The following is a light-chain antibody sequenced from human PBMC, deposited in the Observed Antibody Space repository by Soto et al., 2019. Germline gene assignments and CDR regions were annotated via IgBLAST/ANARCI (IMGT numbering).Light chain of an antibody. CDR2: DVT. J-gene: IGLJ1*01. V-gene: IGLV2-11*01. CDR1: GSDVGGYNY. Sequence: QSALTQSRSVSGSPGQSIAISCTGTGSDVGGYNYVSWYQQYPDKAPKVILYDVTKRPAGVPDRFSVPKSGNTASLNISGLRTDDEAEYCCCSYAGSYTDVFGTGTKLTVL. CDR3: CSYAGSYTDV.